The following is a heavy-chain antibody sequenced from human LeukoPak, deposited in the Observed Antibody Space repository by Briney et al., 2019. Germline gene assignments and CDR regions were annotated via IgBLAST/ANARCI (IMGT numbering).Heavy chain of an antibody. CDR3: ASCDYGGNWDS. J-gene: IGHJ4*02. CDR1: GDSISSGYY. CDR2: IYHSGST. V-gene: IGHV4-38-2*02. Sequence: SQTLSLTCTVSGDSISSGYYWGWIRQPPGKGLEWIGSIYHSGSTYYNPSLKSRVTISVDTSKNQFSLKLSSMTAADTAMYYCASCDYGGNWDSWGQGTLVTVSS. D-gene: IGHD4-23*01.